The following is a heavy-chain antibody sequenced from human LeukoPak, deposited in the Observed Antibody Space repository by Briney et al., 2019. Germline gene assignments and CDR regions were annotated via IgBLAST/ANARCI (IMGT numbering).Heavy chain of an antibody. CDR3: ARSRVEMATSLLDY. CDR2: INSDGSTT. J-gene: IGHJ4*02. Sequence: GGSLRLSCAASGFTFSNYWMHWVRQAPGKGLVWVSCINSDGSTTTYADSVKGRFTISRDNAKNTLYLQMNSLRAEDTAVYYCARSRVEMATSLLDYWGQGTLVTVSS. V-gene: IGHV3-74*01. D-gene: IGHD5-24*01. CDR1: GFTFSNYW.